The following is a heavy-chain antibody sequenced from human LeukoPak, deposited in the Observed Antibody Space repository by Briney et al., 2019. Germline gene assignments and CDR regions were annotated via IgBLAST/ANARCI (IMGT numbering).Heavy chain of an antibody. CDR2: IIPIFGTA. CDR1: GGTFSSYA. J-gene: IGHJ4*02. V-gene: IGHV1-69*01. D-gene: IGHD3-3*01. Sequence: SVKVSCKASGGTFSSYAISWVRQAPGQGLEWMGGIIPIFGTANYAQKFQGRVTITADESTSTAYMELSSLRSEDTAVYYCARAFWSGYIFDYWGQGALVTVSS. CDR3: ARAFWSGYIFDY.